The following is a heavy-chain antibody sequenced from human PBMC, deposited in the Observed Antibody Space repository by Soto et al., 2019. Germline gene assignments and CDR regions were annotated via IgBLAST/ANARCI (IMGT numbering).Heavy chain of an antibody. D-gene: IGHD5-12*01. V-gene: IGHV1-69*13. CDR2: IIPIFGTA. CDR3: ARDDVATIPGNYYYYGMDV. J-gene: IGHJ6*02. CDR1: GGTFSSYA. Sequence: SVKVSCKASGGTFSSYAISWVRQAPGQGLEWMGGIIPIFGTANYAQKFQGRVTITADESTSTAYMELSSLRSEDTAVYYCARDDVATIPGNYYYYGMDVWGQGTTVTVSS.